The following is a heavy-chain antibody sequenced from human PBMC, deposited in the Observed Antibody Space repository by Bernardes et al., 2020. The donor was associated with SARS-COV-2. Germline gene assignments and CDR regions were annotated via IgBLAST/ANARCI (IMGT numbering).Heavy chain of an antibody. CDR3: ARDRAEASITMIVVVITALGMDV. CDR2: INPSGGST. D-gene: IGHD3-22*01. V-gene: IGHV1-46*01. J-gene: IGHJ6*02. CDR1: GYTFTSYY. Sequence: ASVKVSCKASGYTFTSYYMHWVRQAPGQGLEWMGIINPSGGSTSYAQKFQGRVTMTRDTSTSTVYMELSSLRSEDTAVYYCARDRAEASITMIVVVITALGMDVWGQGTTVTVSS.